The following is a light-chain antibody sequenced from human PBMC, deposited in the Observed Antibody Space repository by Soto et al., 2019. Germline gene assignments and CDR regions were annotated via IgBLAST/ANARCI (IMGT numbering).Light chain of an antibody. CDR3: SSYTSSSTL. Sequence: QSVLTQPASVSGSPGQSITISCTGTSSDVGGYNYVSWYQQHPGKAPKLMIYEVSNRPSGVSNRFSGSKSANTASLTISGLQDEDEADYYCSSYTSSSTLFGTGTKVTVL. CDR2: EVS. CDR1: SSDVGGYNY. J-gene: IGLJ1*01. V-gene: IGLV2-14*01.